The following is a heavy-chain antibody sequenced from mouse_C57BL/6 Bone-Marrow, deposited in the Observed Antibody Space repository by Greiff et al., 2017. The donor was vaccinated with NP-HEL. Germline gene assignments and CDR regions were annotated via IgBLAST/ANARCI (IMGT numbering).Heavy chain of an antibody. V-gene: IGHV1-82*01. Sequence: QVQLQQSGPELVKPGASVKISCKASGYAFSSSWMNWVKQRPGKGLEWIGRIYPGDGDTNYNGKFKGKATLTADKSSSTAYMQLSSLTSEDSAVYFCSLITTVRVDYWGQGTTLTVSS. CDR2: IYPGDGDT. D-gene: IGHD1-1*01. CDR3: SLITTVRVDY. CDR1: GYAFSSSW. J-gene: IGHJ2*01.